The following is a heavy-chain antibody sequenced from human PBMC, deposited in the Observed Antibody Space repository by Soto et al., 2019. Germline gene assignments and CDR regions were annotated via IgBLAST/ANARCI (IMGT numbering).Heavy chain of an antibody. Sequence: RASVKVSCKASGYTFTSYAMHWVRQAPGQRLEWMGWINAGNGNTKYSQKFQGRVTITRDTSASTAYMELSSLRSEDTAVYYCARDLRCSGGSCYSAGMDVWGQGTTVTVSS. V-gene: IGHV1-3*01. D-gene: IGHD2-15*01. CDR1: GYTFTSYA. CDR3: ARDLRCSGGSCYSAGMDV. CDR2: INAGNGNT. J-gene: IGHJ6*02.